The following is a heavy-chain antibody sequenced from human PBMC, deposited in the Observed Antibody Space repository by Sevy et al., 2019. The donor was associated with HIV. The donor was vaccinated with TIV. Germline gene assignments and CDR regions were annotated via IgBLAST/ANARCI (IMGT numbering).Heavy chain of an antibody. Sequence: GGSLRLSCAASGFTFSSYWMSWVRQAPGKGLEWVATIKQDGSEKYYVDSVKGRFTISRDNAKNSLYLQMNSLRAEDTAVYYCARTPYSSGWSLWGDYYYYYMDVWGKGTTVTVSS. V-gene: IGHV3-7*01. D-gene: IGHD6-19*01. CDR1: GFTFSSYW. CDR3: ARTPYSSGWSLWGDYYYYYMDV. CDR2: IKQDGSEK. J-gene: IGHJ6*03.